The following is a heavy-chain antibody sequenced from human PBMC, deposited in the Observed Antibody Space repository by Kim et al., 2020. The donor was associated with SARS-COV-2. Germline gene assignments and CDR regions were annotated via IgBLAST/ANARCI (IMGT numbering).Heavy chain of an antibody. V-gene: IGHV3-66*01. CDR3: ARAGYSSGWSGDLFDY. J-gene: IGHJ4*02. Sequence: ESVKGRFTIARDNAKNTLYLQMNSLGAEDTAVYYCARAGYSSGWSGDLFDYWGQGTLVTVSS. D-gene: IGHD6-19*01.